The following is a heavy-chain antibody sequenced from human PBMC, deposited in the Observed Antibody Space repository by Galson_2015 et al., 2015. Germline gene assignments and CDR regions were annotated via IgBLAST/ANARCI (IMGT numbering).Heavy chain of an antibody. CDR2: ISSTTTYI. CDR3: ARQILEYDFWSGYYPTNFDY. CDR1: EFTFSSYY. V-gene: IGHV3-21*01. Sequence: SLRLSCAASEFTFSSYYMSWVRQAPGKGLEWVSSISSTTTYIYYADSVKGRFTISRDNAKNSLYLQMNSLGAEDTAVYYCARQILEYDFWSGYYPTNFDYGGQGNLVTVSS. D-gene: IGHD3-3*01. J-gene: IGHJ4*02.